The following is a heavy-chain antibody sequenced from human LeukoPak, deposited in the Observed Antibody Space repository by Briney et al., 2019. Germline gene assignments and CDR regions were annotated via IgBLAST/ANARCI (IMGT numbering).Heavy chain of an antibody. CDR1: GFTFSAYG. J-gene: IGHJ3*02. D-gene: IGHD6-13*01. CDR2: VRYDGNDK. CDR3: ARDRGSSWVVEGAFDI. V-gene: IGHV3-30*02. Sequence: GGSLRLSCAASGFTFSAYGMQWVRQAPGKGLEWVAFVRYDGNDKYYADSVKGRFTISRDNSKNTVYLQMNSLRAEDTAVYYCARDRGSSWVVEGAFDIWGQGTMVTVSS.